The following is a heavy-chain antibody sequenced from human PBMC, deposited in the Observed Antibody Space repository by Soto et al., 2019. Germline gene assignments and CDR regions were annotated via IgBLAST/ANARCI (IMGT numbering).Heavy chain of an antibody. J-gene: IGHJ4*02. CDR2: ISGSGGST. CDR3: AKDWVPSSIAARPPYFDY. Sequence: GGSLRLSCAASGFTFSSHAMSWVRQAPGKGLEWVSAISGSGGSTYYADSVKGRFTISRDNSKNTLYLQMNSLRAEDTAVYYCAKDWVPSSIAARPPYFDYWGQGTLVTVSS. D-gene: IGHD6-6*01. CDR1: GFTFSSHA. V-gene: IGHV3-23*01.